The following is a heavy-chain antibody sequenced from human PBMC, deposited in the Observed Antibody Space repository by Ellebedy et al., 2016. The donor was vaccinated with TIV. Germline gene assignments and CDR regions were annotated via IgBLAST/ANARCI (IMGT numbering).Heavy chain of an antibody. J-gene: IGHJ3*02. V-gene: IGHV3-48*04. CDR2: IINSRGTL. CDR3: STEGIKAAIRLGAFER. CDR1: GFDFSTYT. Sequence: GESLKISCAASGFDFSTYTMNWVRQAPGKGPEWSSIINSRGTLYYADSVKGRFNISRDNAKKLLYLEMNSLRADDTAVYYWSTEGIKAAIRLGAFERWGQGTMVTVSS. D-gene: IGHD6-19*01.